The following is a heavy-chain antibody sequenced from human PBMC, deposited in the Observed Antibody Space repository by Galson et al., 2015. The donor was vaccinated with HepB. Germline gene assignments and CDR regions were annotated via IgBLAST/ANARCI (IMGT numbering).Heavy chain of an antibody. J-gene: IGHJ3*02. D-gene: IGHD1-1*01. V-gene: IGHV6-1*01. CDR2: TYYRSKWYN. CDR1: GDSVSNNSAA. CDR3: AGYQLDLTGGSFDI. Sequence: CAISGDSVSNNSAAWNWVRQSPSRGLEWLGRTYYRSKWYNDYAVSVKSRITINPDTSKNQFSLQLNSVTPDDTAVYYCAGYQLDLTGGSFDIWGQGTMVTVSS.